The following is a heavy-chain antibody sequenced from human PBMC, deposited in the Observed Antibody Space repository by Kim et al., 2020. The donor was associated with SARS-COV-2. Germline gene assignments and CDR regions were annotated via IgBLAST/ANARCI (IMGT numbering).Heavy chain of an antibody. V-gene: IGHV3-30*04. D-gene: IGHD6-19*01. CDR1: GFTFSSYA. CDR3: ARDPRGGIGWTSSGWTKGYFQH. CDR2: ISYDGSNK. J-gene: IGHJ1*01. Sequence: GGSLRLSCAASGFTFSSYAMHWVRQAPGKGLEWVAVISYDGSNKYYADSVKGRFTISRDNSKNTLYLQMNSLRAEDTAVYYCARDPRGGIGWTSSGWTKGYFQHWGQGTLVTVSS.